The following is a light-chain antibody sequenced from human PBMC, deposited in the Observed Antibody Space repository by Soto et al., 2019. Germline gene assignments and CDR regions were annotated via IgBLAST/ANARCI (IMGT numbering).Light chain of an antibody. CDR2: KAS. J-gene: IGKJ1*01. Sequence: DIQMTQSPSTLSGSVGDRVTITCRASQTISSWLAWYQQKPGKAPKLLIYKASTLKSGVPSRFSGSGSGTDFTFTISSLQPDDFATYYCQQYNILSTFGQGTKVDIK. V-gene: IGKV1-5*03. CDR1: QTISSW. CDR3: QQYNILST.